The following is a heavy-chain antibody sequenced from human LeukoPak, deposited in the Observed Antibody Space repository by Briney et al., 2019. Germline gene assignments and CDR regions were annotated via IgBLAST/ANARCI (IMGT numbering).Heavy chain of an antibody. CDR2: ISGDGGST. V-gene: IGHV3-43*02. Sequence: PGGSLRLSCAASGFTFDDYAMHWVRQAPGKGLEWVSLISGDGGSTYYADSVKGRFTISRDNSKNTLYLQMNSLRAEDTAVYYCARGATVVTHAYWGQGTLVTVSS. J-gene: IGHJ4*02. D-gene: IGHD4-23*01. CDR3: ARGATVVTHAY. CDR1: GFTFDDYA.